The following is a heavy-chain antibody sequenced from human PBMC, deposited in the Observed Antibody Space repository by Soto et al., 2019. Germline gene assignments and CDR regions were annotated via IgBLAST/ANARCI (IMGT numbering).Heavy chain of an antibody. D-gene: IGHD3-3*02. CDR1: GFTFSYYW. Sequence: EVQLVESGGGSVQPGGSLRLSCAASGFTFSYYWMHWVRQAPGKGLVWVSRINTDGSGTTYSDPVKGRFTISRDNAKNTLYLQMNSLRAEDTAVYYCARDLSALDYWGQGTLVTVSS. CDR2: INTDGSGT. V-gene: IGHV3-74*01. J-gene: IGHJ4*02. CDR3: ARDLSALDY.